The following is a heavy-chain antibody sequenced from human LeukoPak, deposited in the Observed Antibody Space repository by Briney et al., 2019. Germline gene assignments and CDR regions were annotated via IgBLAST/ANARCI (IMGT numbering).Heavy chain of an antibody. Sequence: GGSLRLSCAASKFTFSHYGMHWVRQAPGKGLEWVAVIWNDGSSQYYADSVKGRFTVSRDNSQKTLYLQMNSPRPEDTAVYYCAKDAERGFDYSNSLEKWGQGTLVTVSS. CDR1: KFTFSHYG. CDR2: IWNDGSSQ. J-gene: IGHJ4*02. V-gene: IGHV3-33*06. D-gene: IGHD4-11*01. CDR3: AKDAERGFDYSNSLEK.